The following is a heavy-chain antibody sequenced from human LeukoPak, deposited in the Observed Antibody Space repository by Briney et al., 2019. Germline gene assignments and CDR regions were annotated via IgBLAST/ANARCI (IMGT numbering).Heavy chain of an antibody. V-gene: IGHV4-59*01. D-gene: IGHD6-25*01. CDR1: GGSISSYY. J-gene: IGHJ4*02. CDR3: ARGAADTGSADY. Sequence: SETLSLTCTVSGGSISSYYWSWIRQPPGKGLEWIGYTHYSGSTKYNPSLKSRLTISVDSSTNQFSLRLSSVTAADTAVYFCARGAADTGSADYWGQGTLVTVSS. CDR2: THYSGST.